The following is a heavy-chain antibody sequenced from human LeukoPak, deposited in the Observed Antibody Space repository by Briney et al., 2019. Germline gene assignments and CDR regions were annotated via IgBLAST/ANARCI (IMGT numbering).Heavy chain of an antibody. CDR2: INPSGGST. D-gene: IGHD3-22*01. CDR3: AIIYDSSGYIFDY. V-gene: IGHV1-46*01. CDR1: GYTFTSYG. Sequence: ASVKVSCKASGYTFTSYGISWVRQAPGQGLEWMGIINPSGGSTSYAQKFQGRVTMTRDMSTSTVYMELSSLRSEDTAVYYCAIIYDSSGYIFDYWGQGTLVTVSS. J-gene: IGHJ4*02.